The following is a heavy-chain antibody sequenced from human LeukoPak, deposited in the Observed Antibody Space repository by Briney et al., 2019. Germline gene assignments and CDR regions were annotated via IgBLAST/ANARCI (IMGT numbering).Heavy chain of an antibody. Sequence: SETLSLTCAVSGGSLSANYWIWMRQPAGKGLEYIGRIYSGEGTNYNPSLKSRVTMSEDRSKNQFSLKLTSVTAADTAVYYSARGYCSSTYCYSSMRGYYYYMDVWGKGITVTVSS. V-gene: IGHV4-4*07. CDR2: IYSGEGT. D-gene: IGHD2-2*01. CDR3: ARGYCSSTYCYSSMRGYYYYMDV. CDR1: GGSLSANY. J-gene: IGHJ6*03.